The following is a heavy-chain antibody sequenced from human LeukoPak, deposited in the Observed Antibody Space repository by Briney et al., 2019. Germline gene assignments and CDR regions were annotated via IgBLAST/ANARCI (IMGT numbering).Heavy chain of an antibody. CDR1: GYTFTSYG. V-gene: IGHV1-18*01. CDR2: ISAYNGNT. J-gene: IGHJ3*02. Sequence: ASVKVSCRASGYTFTSYGISWVRQAPGQGLEWMGWISAYNGNTNYAQKLQGRVTMTTDTSTSTAYMELRSLRSDDTAVYYCARDLGDSSGWYDAFDIWGQGTMVTVSS. D-gene: IGHD6-19*01. CDR3: ARDLGDSSGWYDAFDI.